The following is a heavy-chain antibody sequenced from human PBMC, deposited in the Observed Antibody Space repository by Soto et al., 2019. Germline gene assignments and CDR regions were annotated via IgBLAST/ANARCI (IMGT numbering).Heavy chain of an antibody. J-gene: IGHJ5*02. V-gene: IGHV1-69*06. CDR2: IIPMSGRP. Sequence: QVQLVQSGAELKTPGSSVKVSCKASGGTFNSYSIDWVRQAPGQGFECMGGIIPMSGRPNYAPRMQGRVTFSADKSTNTVYMEVNSLTHEDTAVYYCTRRGRQSANWFDPWGQGTLVTVSS. CDR1: GGTFNSYS. CDR3: TRRGRQSANWFDP.